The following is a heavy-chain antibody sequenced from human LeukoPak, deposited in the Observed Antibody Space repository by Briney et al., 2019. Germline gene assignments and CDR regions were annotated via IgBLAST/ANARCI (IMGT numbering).Heavy chain of an antibody. Sequence: PGGSLRLTCAASGFTFRNYGMHWVRQPPGKGLEWLAITFYDGSNKYYADSVRGRFTTSRDNSKSTLYLQMNSLRVEDTAVYYCASGRCSGGSHTSYFDYWGQGTPVTVSS. CDR1: GFTFRNYG. CDR2: TFYDGSNK. CDR3: ASGRCSGGSHTSYFDY. D-gene: IGHD2-15*01. J-gene: IGHJ4*02. V-gene: IGHV3-33*01.